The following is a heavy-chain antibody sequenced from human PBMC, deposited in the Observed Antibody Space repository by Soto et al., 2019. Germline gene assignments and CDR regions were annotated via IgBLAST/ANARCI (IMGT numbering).Heavy chain of an antibody. J-gene: IGHJ5*02. V-gene: IGHV1-18*01. CDR3: ANTDGDSSSWYWFDP. CDR1: GYTFTKFG. Sequence: GASVKASCKSSGYTFTKFGISCVRQAPEQGLEWMGWNSAYNDNTNYAQKLQGRVTMTSDTSTSTAYMELRSLRSDDTAVYYCANTDGDSSSWYWFDPWGQGTLVTVSS. D-gene: IGHD6-13*01. CDR2: NSAYNDNT.